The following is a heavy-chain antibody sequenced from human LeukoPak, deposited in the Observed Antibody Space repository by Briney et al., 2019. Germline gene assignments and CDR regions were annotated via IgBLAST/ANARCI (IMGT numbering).Heavy chain of an antibody. CDR3: ARRYCSGGSCHPNDAFNV. CDR2: IFHSGST. J-gene: IGHJ3*01. D-gene: IGHD2-15*01. V-gene: IGHV4-38-2*01. Sequence: SETLSLTCAVSVYSIRSGYYWGWIRQPPGKGREWIGSIFHSGSTYYNPSLKSRVTISVDTSKNQFSLKLSSVTAADTAIYYCARRYCSGGSCHPNDAFNVWGQGTMVTVSS. CDR1: VYSIRSGYY.